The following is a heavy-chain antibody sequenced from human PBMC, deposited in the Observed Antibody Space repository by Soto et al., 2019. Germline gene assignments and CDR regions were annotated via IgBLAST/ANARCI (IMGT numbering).Heavy chain of an antibody. CDR2: ISSSSSYI. CDR3: ARRELLYYYYYGMDV. J-gene: IGHJ6*02. CDR1: GFTFSSYS. D-gene: IGHD1-7*01. V-gene: IGHV3-21*01. Sequence: GGFLRLSCAASGFTFSSYSMNWVRQAPGKGLEWVSSISSSSSYIYYADSVKGRFTISRDNAKNSLYLQMNSLRAEDTAVYYCARRELLYYYYYGMDVWGQGTTVTVSS.